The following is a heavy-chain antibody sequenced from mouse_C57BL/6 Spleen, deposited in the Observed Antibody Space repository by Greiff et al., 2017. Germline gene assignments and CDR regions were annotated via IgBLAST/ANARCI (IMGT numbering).Heavy chain of an antibody. CDR1: GFTFSDYG. CDR3: ARRNCDY. Sequence: EVKLVESGGGLVKPGGSLKLSCAASGFTFSDYGMHWVRQAPETGLEWVAYISSGSSTIYYAETVKVRFTIYRDNAKNTLFIQMTSLRSEDTAMYYWARRNCDYWGQGTSLTVSS. V-gene: IGHV5-17*01. J-gene: IGHJ2*02. CDR2: ISSGSSTI.